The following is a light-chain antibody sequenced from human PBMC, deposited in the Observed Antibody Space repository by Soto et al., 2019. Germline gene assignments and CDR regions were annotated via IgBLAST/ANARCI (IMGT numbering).Light chain of an antibody. CDR2: DAS. CDR1: QGISGY. J-gene: IGKJ4*01. CDR3: QQYNGYSFT. V-gene: IGKV1-13*02. Sequence: AIRLTQSPSSLSASVGARVTITCRASQGISGYLAWYQQKPGKAPKLMIYDASSLESGVPSSFSGSGSGTECTLTISSLQPDDVATYFCQQYNGYSFTLGGGTKVDIK.